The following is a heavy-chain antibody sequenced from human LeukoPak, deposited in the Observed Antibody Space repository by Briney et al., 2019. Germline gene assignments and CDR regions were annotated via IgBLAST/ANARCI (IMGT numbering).Heavy chain of an antibody. Sequence: GGSLRLSCAASGFTLSSYWMHWVRQAPGKGLVWVSRINSDGSSTSYAESVRGRFTISRGNAKNTLYLQMNSLRAEDTAVYYCARRGYSSSLQVSGMDVWGQGTTVTVSS. V-gene: IGHV3-74*01. CDR1: GFTLSSYW. CDR3: ARRGYSSSLQVSGMDV. CDR2: INSDGSST. J-gene: IGHJ6*02. D-gene: IGHD6-13*01.